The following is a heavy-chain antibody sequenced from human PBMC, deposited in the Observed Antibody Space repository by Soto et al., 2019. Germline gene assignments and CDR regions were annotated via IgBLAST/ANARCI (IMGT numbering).Heavy chain of an antibody. D-gene: IGHD3-10*01. CDR1: GGTFSSYA. Sequence: SVKVSCKASGGTFSSYAISWVRQAPGQGLEWTGGIIPIFGTANYAQKFQGRVTITADESTSTAYTELSSLRSEDTAVYYCASRTHRGSGSLLDYYYYGMDVWGQGTTVTVSS. CDR2: IIPIFGTA. CDR3: ASRTHRGSGSLLDYYYYGMDV. J-gene: IGHJ6*02. V-gene: IGHV1-69*13.